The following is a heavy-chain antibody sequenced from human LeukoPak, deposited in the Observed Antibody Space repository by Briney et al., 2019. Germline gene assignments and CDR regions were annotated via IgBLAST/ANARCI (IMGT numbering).Heavy chain of an antibody. CDR3: ARRSGIAVAGAFDY. CDR1: GFTFNNYA. V-gene: IGHV3-23*01. D-gene: IGHD6-19*01. J-gene: IGHJ4*02. Sequence: PGGSLRLSCAASGFTFNNYAMNWVRQAPGKGLEWVSSISGSGGNTYYADSVKGRFTISRDNSKNTLYLQMNSLRAEDTAVYYCARRSGIAVAGAFDYWGQGTLVTVSS. CDR2: ISGSGGNT.